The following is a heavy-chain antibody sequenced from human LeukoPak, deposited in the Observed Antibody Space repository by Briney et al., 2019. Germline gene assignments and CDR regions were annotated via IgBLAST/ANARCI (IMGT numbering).Heavy chain of an antibody. CDR3: ARTLQQLVRHYFDY. J-gene: IGHJ4*02. CDR1: GFTFSSYA. Sequence: GGSLRLSCAASGFTFSSYAMHWVRQAPGKGLECVAVISYDGSNKYYADSVKGRFTISRDNSKNTLYLQMNSLRAEDTDVYYCARTLQQLVRHYFDYWGQGTLVTVSS. V-gene: IGHV3-30*04. CDR2: ISYDGSNK. D-gene: IGHD6-13*01.